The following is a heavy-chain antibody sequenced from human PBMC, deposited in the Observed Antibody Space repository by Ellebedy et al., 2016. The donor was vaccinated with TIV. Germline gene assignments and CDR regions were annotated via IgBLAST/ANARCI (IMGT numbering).Heavy chain of an antibody. CDR1: GFTFSSYS. CDR2: VSSSSSAI. J-gene: IGHJ5*02. Sequence: GESLKISXAASGFTFSSYSMNWVRQAPGKGLEWVAYVSSSSSAIYFADSVKGRFTISRDNAKNSLSLQMNSLRDEDTAVYYCARDRNDYGDYVGWFDPWGQGTLVTV. V-gene: IGHV3-48*02. D-gene: IGHD4-17*01. CDR3: ARDRNDYGDYVGWFDP.